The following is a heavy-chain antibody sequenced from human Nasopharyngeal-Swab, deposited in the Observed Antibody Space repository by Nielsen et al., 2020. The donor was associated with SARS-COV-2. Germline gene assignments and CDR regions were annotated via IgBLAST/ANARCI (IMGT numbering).Heavy chain of an antibody. D-gene: IGHD5-12*01. V-gene: IGHV5-51*01. CDR3: ASGVRGYDPYYLDY. Sequence: KVSCKGSGYSFTSDWAGWVRQMPGKGLEWMGVIYPGDSDTKDRPSFQGQVTISADTSISTAYLQWSSLKASDTAMYYCASGVRGYDPYYLDYWGQGTLVTVSS. J-gene: IGHJ4*02. CDR2: IYPGDSDT. CDR1: GYSFTSDW.